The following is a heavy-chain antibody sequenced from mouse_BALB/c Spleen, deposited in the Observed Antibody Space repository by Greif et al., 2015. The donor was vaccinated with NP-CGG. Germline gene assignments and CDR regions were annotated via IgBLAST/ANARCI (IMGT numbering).Heavy chain of an antibody. CDR2: ISSGSSTI. V-gene: IGHV5-17*02. Sequence: EVQRVESGGGLVQPGGSRKLSCAASGFTFSSFGMHWVRQAPEKGLEWVAYISSGSSTIYYADTVKGRFTISRDNPKNTLFLQMTSLRSEDTAMYYCARSGAVRGRAYYYAMDYWGQGTSVTVSS. CDR3: ARSGAVRGRAYYYAMDY. J-gene: IGHJ4*01. D-gene: IGHD2-14*01. CDR1: GFTFSSFG.